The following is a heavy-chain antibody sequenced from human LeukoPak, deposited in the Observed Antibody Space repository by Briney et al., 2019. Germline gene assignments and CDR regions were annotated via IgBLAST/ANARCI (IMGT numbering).Heavy chain of an antibody. CDR2: IKTDGSEE. J-gene: IGHJ4*02. V-gene: IGHV3-7*01. D-gene: IGHD2-2*01. CDR3: ARSPALVAYFDF. Sequence: PGESLRLSCVASAFTFRNYWMAWVRQAPGKGLEWVGNIKTDGSEEYYLDSVKDRFTISRDNSKNSLYLQMNSLRAEDTAVYYCARSPALVAYFDFWGQGTQVTVSS. CDR1: AFTFRNYW.